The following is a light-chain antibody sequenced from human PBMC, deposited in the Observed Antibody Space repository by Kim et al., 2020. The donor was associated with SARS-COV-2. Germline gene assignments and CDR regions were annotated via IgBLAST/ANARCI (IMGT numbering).Light chain of an antibody. CDR1: QSITSD. Sequence: EIVMTQSAATLSVSPGERATLSCRASQSITSDLAWYQHKPGQAPRLLMYDTSTRATGIPARFSGSGSGTAFTLTISSLQSEEFAVYYCQQYNRWPHTFGGGTKV. CDR3: QQYNRWPHT. V-gene: IGKV3-15*01. J-gene: IGKJ4*01. CDR2: DTS.